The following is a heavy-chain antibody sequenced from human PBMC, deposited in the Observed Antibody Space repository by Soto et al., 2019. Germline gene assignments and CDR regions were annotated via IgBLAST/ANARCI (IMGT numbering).Heavy chain of an antibody. Sequence: EVQLLESGGGLVQPGGSLRLSCAASGFTFSSYAMSWVRQAPGKGLEWVSAISGSGGSTYYADSVKGRFTISRDNSKNTLYLQMNSLRAADTAAYYCAKDRVTMIVPEDAFDIWGQGTMVTVSS. CDR1: GFTFSSYA. J-gene: IGHJ3*02. V-gene: IGHV3-23*01. CDR2: ISGSGGST. D-gene: IGHD3-22*01. CDR3: AKDRVTMIVPEDAFDI.